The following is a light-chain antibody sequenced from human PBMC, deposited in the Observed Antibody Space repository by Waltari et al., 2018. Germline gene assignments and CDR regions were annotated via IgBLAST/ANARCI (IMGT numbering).Light chain of an antibody. Sequence: DFVMTQSPDSLAVSLGERATINCRSSQSVFYSTTNKNYLAWYQQKPGQPPKLLIYWASTRQSGVPDRFSGSGSGTDFTLTITNLQAEDVAVYYCQQYYSSPPVTFGTGTKVEIK. CDR1: QSVFYSTTNKNY. V-gene: IGKV4-1*01. J-gene: IGKJ3*01. CDR2: WAS. CDR3: QQYYSSPPVT.